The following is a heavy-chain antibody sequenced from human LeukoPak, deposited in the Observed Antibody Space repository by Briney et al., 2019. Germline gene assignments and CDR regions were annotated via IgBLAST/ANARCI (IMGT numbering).Heavy chain of an antibody. J-gene: IGHJ4*02. V-gene: IGHV1-24*01. Sequence: GASVKVSCKVSGYTLTELSMHWVRQAPGKGLEWMGGFDPEDGETIYAQKFQGRVTMTEDTSTDSAYMELSSLRSEDTAVYYCATLWGLGYCSSTSCYHWGQGTLVTVSS. D-gene: IGHD2-2*01. CDR2: FDPEDGET. CDR1: GYTLTELS. CDR3: ATLWGLGYCSSTSCYH.